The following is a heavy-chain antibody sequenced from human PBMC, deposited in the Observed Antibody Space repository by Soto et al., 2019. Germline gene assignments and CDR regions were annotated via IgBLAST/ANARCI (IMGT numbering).Heavy chain of an antibody. CDR1: GFSFSDYY. Sequence: QVQLVESGGGLVKPGGSLRLSCAASGFSFSDYYMNWSRQAPGKGLECISDISPSGSTIHDADSVKGRFTISRDNAKNSLYLQMNSLRAEETAVHHCERVELVRVFISDQFDRWGQRTLVTVSS. D-gene: IGHD3-10*01. CDR2: ISPSGSTI. V-gene: IGHV3-11*01. CDR3: ERVELVRVFISDQFDR. J-gene: IGHJ5*02.